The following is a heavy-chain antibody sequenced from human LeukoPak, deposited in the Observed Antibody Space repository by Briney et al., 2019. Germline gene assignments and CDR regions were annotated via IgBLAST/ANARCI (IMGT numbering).Heavy chain of an antibody. D-gene: IGHD6-13*01. CDR1: GYTFTSYD. J-gene: IGHJ5*02. Sequence: ASVKVSCKASGYTFTSYDINWVRQATGQGLEWMGWMNPNSGNTGYAQKFQGRVTMTRNTSISTAYMELSSLRSEDTAVYYCARGEYSSSWSRRYNWFDPWGQGTLVTVSS. CDR2: MNPNSGNT. CDR3: ARGEYSSSWSRRYNWFDP. V-gene: IGHV1-8*01.